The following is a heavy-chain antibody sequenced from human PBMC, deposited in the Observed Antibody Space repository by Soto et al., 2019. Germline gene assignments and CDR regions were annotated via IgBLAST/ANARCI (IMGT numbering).Heavy chain of an antibody. D-gene: IGHD2-21*01. CDR3: ARDLGEFPDY. CDR1: GYTFTSYG. Sequence: QVQLVQSGTEVQKPGASVRVSCKASGYTFTSYGISLVRQAPGQGLEWMGWISAHNGNTKYEQKLQGRVTMTTDTSTSTAYMELRSLRSDDTAVYYCARDLGEFPDYWGQGTLVTVSS. J-gene: IGHJ4*02. CDR2: ISAHNGNT. V-gene: IGHV1-18*01.